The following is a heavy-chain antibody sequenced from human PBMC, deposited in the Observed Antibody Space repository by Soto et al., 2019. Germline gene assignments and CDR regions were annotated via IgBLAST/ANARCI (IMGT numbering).Heavy chain of an antibody. CDR3: AKDMLYSSSNFDY. D-gene: IGHD6-6*01. CDR2: ISWNSGAI. CDR1: GFIFDDYA. J-gene: IGHJ4*02. V-gene: IGHV3-9*01. Sequence: PGGSLRLSCAASGFIFDDYAMHWVRQVPGKGLEWVSGISWNSGAIDYADSVKGRFTISRDNAKKSLYLQMNSLRAEDTALYYCAKDMLYSSSNFDYWGQGTLVTVSS.